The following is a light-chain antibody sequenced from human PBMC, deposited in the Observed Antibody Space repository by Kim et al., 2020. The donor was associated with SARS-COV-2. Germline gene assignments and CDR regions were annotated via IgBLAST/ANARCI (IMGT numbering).Light chain of an antibody. J-gene: IGKJ5*01. CDR1: QNVGRNY. CDR2: DAS. CDR3: HQYATSPLS. Sequence: EIALTQSPGTLSLSPGERATLSCRASQNVGRNYIAWYQQKPGQTPRLVIYDASSRATGIPDRVSGSGSGTDFTLSISGLEAEDFAVYYCHQYATSPLSFGQGTRLEIK. V-gene: IGKV3-20*01.